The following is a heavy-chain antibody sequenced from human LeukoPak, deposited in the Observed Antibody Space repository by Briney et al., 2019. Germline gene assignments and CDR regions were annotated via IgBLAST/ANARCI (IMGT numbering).Heavy chain of an antibody. CDR1: GYTLTELS. V-gene: IGHV1-24*01. J-gene: IGHJ5*02. CDR3: ATDTYSGSYRWFDP. Sequence: ASVKVSSKVSGYTLTELSMHWVRQAPGKGLEWMGGFDPEDGETIYAQKFQGRVTMTEGTSTDTAYMELSSLRSEDTAVYYCATDTYSGSYRWFDPWGQGTLVTVS. CDR2: FDPEDGET. D-gene: IGHD1-26*01.